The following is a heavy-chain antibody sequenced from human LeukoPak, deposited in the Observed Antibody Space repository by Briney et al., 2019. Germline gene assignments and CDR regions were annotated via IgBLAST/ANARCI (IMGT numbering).Heavy chain of an antibody. V-gene: IGHV3-74*01. D-gene: IGHD2-21*02. J-gene: IGHJ4*02. CDR1: GFTFSSYW. Sequence: GGSLRLSCAASGFTFSSYWMHWVRQAPGKGLVWVLRIKSDGSGTNYADSVKGRFTISRDNAKNTLYLQMDSLRAEDTAMYYCARDQGDYYFDYWGQGTLVTVSS. CDR3: ARDQGDYYFDY. CDR2: IKSDGSGT.